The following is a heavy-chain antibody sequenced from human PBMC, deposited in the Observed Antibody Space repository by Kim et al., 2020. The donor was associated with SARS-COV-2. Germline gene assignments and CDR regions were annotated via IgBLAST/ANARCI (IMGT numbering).Heavy chain of an antibody. Sequence: SETLSLTCAVYDGSFSGYYWSWIRQPPGKGLEWIGEINHSGSTNYNPSLKSRVTISVDTSKNQFSLKLSSVTAADTAVYYCARAKTYYYGSGMKRICYFDYWGQGTLVTVSS. CDR2: INHSGST. J-gene: IGHJ4*02. CDR3: ARAKTYYYGSGMKRICYFDY. D-gene: IGHD3-10*01. CDR1: DGSFSGYY. V-gene: IGHV4-34*01.